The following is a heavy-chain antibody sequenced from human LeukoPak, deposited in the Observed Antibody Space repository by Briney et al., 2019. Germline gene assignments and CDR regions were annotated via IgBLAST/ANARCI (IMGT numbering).Heavy chain of an antibody. CDR1: GYTFNNYA. V-gene: IGHV1-18*01. D-gene: IGHD3-16*02. J-gene: IGHJ4*02. CDR3: LRTFDQVWGTFRSFDY. CDR2: ISGYNGNT. Sequence: ASVKVSCKASGYTFNNYAVSWVRQAPGRGLEWMGRISGYNGNTKYAQKFQGRVTMTTDISTSTAYMELRSLTSDDTAVYYCLRTFDQVWGTFRSFDYWGQGTLVTVSS.